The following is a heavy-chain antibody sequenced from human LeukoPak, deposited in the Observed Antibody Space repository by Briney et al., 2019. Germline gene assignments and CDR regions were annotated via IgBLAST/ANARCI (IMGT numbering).Heavy chain of an antibody. CDR2: INHSGST. J-gene: IGHJ4*02. Sequence: PPESLSLTCAVYGGSFSGYYWSWIRQPPGKGLEWIGEINHSGSTNYNPSLKSRVTISVDTSKNQFSLKLSSVTAADTAVYYCASLDTAMFYWGQGTLVTVSS. V-gene: IGHV4-34*01. D-gene: IGHD5-18*01. CDR3: ASLDTAMFY. CDR1: GGSFSGYY.